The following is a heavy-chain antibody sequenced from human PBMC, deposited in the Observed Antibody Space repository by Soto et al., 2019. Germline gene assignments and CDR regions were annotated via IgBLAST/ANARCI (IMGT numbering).Heavy chain of an antibody. CDR1: GFTFSSYG. CDR2: ISYDGSNK. V-gene: IGHV3-30*18. Sequence: GGSLRLSCVASGFTFSSYGMHWVRQAPGKGLEWVAVISYDGSNKYYADSVKGRFTISRDNSKNTLYLQMNSLRAEDTAVYYCAKGQDGDYTLYYYYGMDVWGQGTTVTVSS. D-gene: IGHD4-17*01. J-gene: IGHJ6*02. CDR3: AKGQDGDYTLYYYYGMDV.